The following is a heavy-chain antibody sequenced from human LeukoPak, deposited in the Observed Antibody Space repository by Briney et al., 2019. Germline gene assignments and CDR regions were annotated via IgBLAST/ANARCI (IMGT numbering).Heavy chain of an antibody. Sequence: GGSLRLSCAASGFTFSSYWMHWVRQAPGKGLVWVSRINSDGSSTSYADSVKGRFTISRDNAKNTLYLQMNSLRAEDTAVYYCARDCSGGSCRDAFDIWGQGTMVTVSS. CDR1: GFTFSSYW. V-gene: IGHV3-74*01. J-gene: IGHJ3*02. CDR2: INSDGSST. D-gene: IGHD2-15*01. CDR3: ARDCSGGSCRDAFDI.